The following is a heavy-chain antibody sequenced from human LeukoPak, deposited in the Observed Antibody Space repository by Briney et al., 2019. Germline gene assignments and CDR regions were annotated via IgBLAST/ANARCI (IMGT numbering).Heavy chain of an antibody. V-gene: IGHV4-61*01. CDR1: GGFVSSGSYY. CDR2: IYYSGSI. CDR3: ARDETGTTYYYGMDA. J-gene: IGHJ6*02. Sequence: SETLSLTCTVSGGFVSSGSYYWSWIRQPPGKGLEWIGYIYYSGSINYNPSLKSRVTISVDTSKNQFSLKLSSVTAADTAVYYCARDETGTTYYYGMDAWGQGTTVTVSS. D-gene: IGHD1-7*01.